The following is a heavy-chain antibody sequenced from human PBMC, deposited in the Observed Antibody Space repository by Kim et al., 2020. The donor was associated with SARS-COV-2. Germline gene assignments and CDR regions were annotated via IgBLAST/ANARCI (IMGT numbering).Heavy chain of an antibody. CDR1: GYSISSGYY. Sequence: SETLSLTCTVSGYSISSGYYWGWIRQPPGKGLEWIGTIYHSGSTYYNPSLKSRVTISVDTSKNQFSLELSSLTAADTAVYYCERERLIGHGVYWGQGTHVTVYS. J-gene: IGHJ4*02. CDR2: IYHSGST. CDR3: ERERLIGHGVY. D-gene: IGHD3-16*01. V-gene: IGHV4-38-2*02.